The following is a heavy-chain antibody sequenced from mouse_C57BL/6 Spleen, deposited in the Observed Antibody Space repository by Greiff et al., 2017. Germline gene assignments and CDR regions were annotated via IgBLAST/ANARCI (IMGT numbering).Heavy chain of an antibody. J-gene: IGHJ2*01. V-gene: IGHV1-69*01. CDR1: SYTFTSYW. CDR2: IDPSDSYT. Sequence: VQLQQPGAELVMPGASVQLSCKASSYTFTSYWMPWVKQRPGPGLEWIGEIDPSDSYTTYNQKFKGKSTLTVDKSSSTAYMQLISLTSEDSAVYYCARRDYYGDCDYWGQGTTLTVSS. CDR3: ARRDYYGDCDY. D-gene: IGHD1-2*01.